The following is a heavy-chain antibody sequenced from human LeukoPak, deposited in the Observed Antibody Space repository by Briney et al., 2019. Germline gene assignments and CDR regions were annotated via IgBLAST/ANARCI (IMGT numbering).Heavy chain of an antibody. CDR3: ARDGTYYPLLHAFDI. CDR2: IQQHGSET. V-gene: IGHV3-7*03. D-gene: IGHD3-22*01. CDR1: GFTFSNYW. J-gene: IGHJ3*02. Sequence: GGSLRLSCEGSGFTFSNYWMSWVRQAPGKGLEWVANIQQHGSETYYGDSVKGRFTISRDNAKNSLFLQMNSLRAEDTAVYYCARDGTYYPLLHAFDIWGQGTMVTVSS.